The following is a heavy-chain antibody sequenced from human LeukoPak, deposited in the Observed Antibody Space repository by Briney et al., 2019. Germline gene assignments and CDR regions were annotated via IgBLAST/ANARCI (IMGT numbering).Heavy chain of an antibody. V-gene: IGHV3-23*01. CDR2: ISDSGDTT. Sequence: GGSLRLSCAASGLSFSNYAMNWVRQAPGKGLEWVAVISDSGDTTHYVHSVKGRFTISRDNSKKTLFLQMNSLRADDTAVYYCANEYSSVTYSRYWGQGTLVTVSS. J-gene: IGHJ4*02. D-gene: IGHD3-10*01. CDR1: GLSFSNYA. CDR3: ANEYSSVTYSRY.